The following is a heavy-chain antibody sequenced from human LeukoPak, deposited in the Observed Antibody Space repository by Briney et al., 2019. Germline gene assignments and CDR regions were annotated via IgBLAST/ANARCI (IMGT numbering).Heavy chain of an antibody. CDR2: IYYSGST. CDR3: ARRGGGPPDWYFDL. CDR1: GGSISSYY. Sequence: SETLSLTCTVSGGSISSYYWSWIRQPPGKGLEWIGHIYYSGSTNYNPSLKSRVTISVDTSKNQFSLKLSPVTAADTAVYYCARRGGGPPDWYFDLWGRGTLVTVSS. V-gene: IGHV4-59*08. D-gene: IGHD1-26*01. J-gene: IGHJ2*01.